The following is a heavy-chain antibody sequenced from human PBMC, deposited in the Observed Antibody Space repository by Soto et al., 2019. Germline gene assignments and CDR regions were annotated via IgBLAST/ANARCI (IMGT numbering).Heavy chain of an antibody. CDR2: IYSSGST. CDR1: GGSISNSY. CDR3: ARARPPYNSGYDAVSAVDV. V-gene: IGHV4-59*12. Sequence: SETLSLTCTVSGGSISNSYWSWIRQSPGKGLERIGYIYSSGSTNYNPSLESRVTMSLDTSKNSLFLQMNSLRAGDTAVYYCARARPPYNSGYDAVSAVDVWGQGTTVTVSS. D-gene: IGHD5-12*01. J-gene: IGHJ6*02.